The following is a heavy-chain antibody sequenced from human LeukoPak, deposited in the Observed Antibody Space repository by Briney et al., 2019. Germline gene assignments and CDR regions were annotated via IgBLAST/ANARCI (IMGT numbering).Heavy chain of an antibody. CDR2: ISSSGSTI. V-gene: IGHV3-11*04. D-gene: IGHD3-22*01. Sequence: PGGSLRLSCAASGFTFSDYYMSWIRQAPGKGLEWVSYISSSGSTIYYADSVKGRFTISRDNAKNSLYLQMNSLRDEDTAVYYCAREYYYDSSGYYARDWGQGTMVIVSS. CDR1: GFTFSDYY. J-gene: IGHJ3*01. CDR3: AREYYYDSSGYYARD.